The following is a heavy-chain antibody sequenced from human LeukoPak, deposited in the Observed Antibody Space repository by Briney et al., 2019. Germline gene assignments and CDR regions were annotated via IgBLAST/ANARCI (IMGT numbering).Heavy chain of an antibody. D-gene: IGHD3-16*02. J-gene: IGHJ3*02. CDR3: ARGSVMITSGGVIALDAFDI. CDR1: GGSFTIYY. CDR2: INHSGST. Sequence: SETLSLTCAVYGGSFTIYYWSWIRQPPGKGLEWIGEINHSGSTNYNPSLKSRVTISVDTSKNQFSLKLSSVTAADTAVYYCARGSVMITSGGVIALDAFDIWSQGTMVTVSS. V-gene: IGHV4-34*01.